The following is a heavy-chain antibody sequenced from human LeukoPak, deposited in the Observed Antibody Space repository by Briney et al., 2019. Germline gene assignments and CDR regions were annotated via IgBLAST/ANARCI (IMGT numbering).Heavy chain of an antibody. J-gene: IGHJ4*02. CDR1: GFTFSGSA. V-gene: IGHV3-73*01. D-gene: IGHD5-18*01. Sequence: PGGSLRLSCAASGFTFSGSAMPGVAQASGKGREWVGRIRRKANNYATAYAASVKGRFTIPRDDSKNTAYLQMNSLRDEDTAVYYCARSGGDNTALVTYPFYYWGQGTLVTVSS. CDR3: ARSGGDNTALVTYPFYY. CDR2: IRRKANNYAT.